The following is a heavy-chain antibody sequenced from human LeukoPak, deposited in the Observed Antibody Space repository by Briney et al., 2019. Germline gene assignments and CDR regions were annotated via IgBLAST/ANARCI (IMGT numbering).Heavy chain of an antibody. CDR3: AKGDNDILTGYYNSFDY. Sequence: TGGSLRLSCAASGFTFNNYAMSWVRQAPGKGLEWVSTLSASGISTYYSDSVRGRFTISRVNSKNTLYLQMNSLRAGDTALYYCAKGDNDILTGYYNSFDYWGQGTLVTVSS. V-gene: IGHV3-23*01. CDR1: GFTFNNYA. D-gene: IGHD3-9*01. J-gene: IGHJ4*02. CDR2: LSASGIST.